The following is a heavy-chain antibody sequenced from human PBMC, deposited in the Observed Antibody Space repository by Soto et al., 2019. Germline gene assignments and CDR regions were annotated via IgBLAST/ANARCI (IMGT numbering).Heavy chain of an antibody. CDR3: ARAQYYYDSSGAQWFDP. J-gene: IGHJ5*02. D-gene: IGHD3-22*01. V-gene: IGHV1-69*01. CDR1: GGTFSSYA. Sequence: QVQLVQSGAEVKKPGSSVKVSCKASGGTFSSYAISWVRQAPGQGLEWMGVIIPIFGTGNYAQKFQGRVTITADEPTSKASMELSSRRSEETAVYYCARAQYYYDSSGAQWFDPWGQGTLVSVSS. CDR2: IIPIFGTG.